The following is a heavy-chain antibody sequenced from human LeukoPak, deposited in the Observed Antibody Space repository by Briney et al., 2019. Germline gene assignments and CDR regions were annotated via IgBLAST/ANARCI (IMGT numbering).Heavy chain of an antibody. Sequence: SETLSLTCTVAGGSISTYYWSWIRQPPGKGLEWIGYIYYSGSTNYNPSFKSRVTISVDTSKNQFSLNLSSMTAADTAVYYCARDSLAYCGGDCYDHNWFDPWGQGTLVTVSS. CDR1: GGSISTYY. J-gene: IGHJ5*02. D-gene: IGHD2-21*02. CDR2: IYYSGST. V-gene: IGHV4-59*01. CDR3: ARDSLAYCGGDCYDHNWFDP.